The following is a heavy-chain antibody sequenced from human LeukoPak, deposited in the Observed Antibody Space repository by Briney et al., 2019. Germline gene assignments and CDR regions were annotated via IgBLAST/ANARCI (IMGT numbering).Heavy chain of an antibody. CDR3: ARGGTFTKVVDDYYYYMDV. Sequence: GASVRVSCKASGYTFTSYYMHWVRQAPGQGLEWMGIINPSGGSTSYAQKFQGRVTMTRDMSTSTVYMELSSLRSEDTAVYYCARGGTFTKVVDDYYYYMDVWGKGTTVTVSS. V-gene: IGHV1-46*01. CDR1: GYTFTSYY. CDR2: INPSGGST. D-gene: IGHD3-10*01. J-gene: IGHJ6*03.